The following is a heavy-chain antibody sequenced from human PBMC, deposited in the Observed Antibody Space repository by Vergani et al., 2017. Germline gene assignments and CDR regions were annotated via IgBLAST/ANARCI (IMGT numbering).Heavy chain of an antibody. Sequence: QVQLQQWGAGLLKPSETLSLTCAVYGGSFSGYYWSWIRQPPGMGLEWIGEINHSGSTNYNPSLKSRVTISVDTSKNQFSLKLSSVTAADTAVYYCARGLYDYVWGSYRLPFDYWGQGTLVTVSS. CDR1: GGSFSGYY. D-gene: IGHD3-16*02. CDR2: INHSGST. V-gene: IGHV4-34*01. CDR3: ARGLYDYVWGSYRLPFDY. J-gene: IGHJ4*02.